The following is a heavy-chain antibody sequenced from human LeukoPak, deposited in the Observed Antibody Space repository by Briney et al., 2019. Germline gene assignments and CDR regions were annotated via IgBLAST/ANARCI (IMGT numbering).Heavy chain of an antibody. CDR3: AREGEDLSSGDEYDAFDI. V-gene: IGHV3-74*01. CDR2: ITNDGSST. Sequence: GGSLRLSCAASGLAFSSHWMHWVRQAPGKGLVWVSRITNDGSSTTYADSVKGRFTISRDNAKNMLYLQVNSLRAEDTAVYYCAREGEDLSSGDEYDAFDIWGQGTMVTVSS. J-gene: IGHJ3*02. D-gene: IGHD2-15*01. CDR1: GLAFSSHW.